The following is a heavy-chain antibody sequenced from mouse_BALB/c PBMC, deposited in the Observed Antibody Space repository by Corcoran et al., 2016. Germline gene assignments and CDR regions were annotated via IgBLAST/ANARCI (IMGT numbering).Heavy chain of an antibody. D-gene: IGHD1-2*01. V-gene: IGHV3-6*02. CDR2: ISYDDSN. J-gene: IGHJ2*01. CDR3: ATLLRPFDY. CDR1: GYSITSGYY. Sequence: DVQLQESGPGLVQPSPSLSLTCSVTGYSITSGYYWNWIRQFPGNKLEWMGYISYDDSNNYNPSLKNRISITRDTSKNQFFLKLNSVTTEDTATYFCATLLRPFDYWGQGTTLAVSS.